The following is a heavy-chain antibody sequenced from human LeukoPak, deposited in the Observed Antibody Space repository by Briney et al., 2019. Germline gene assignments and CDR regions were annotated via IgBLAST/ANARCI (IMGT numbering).Heavy chain of an antibody. CDR1: GFTSKTYW. D-gene: IGHD3-10*01. V-gene: IGHV3-7*02. Sequence: PGGSLRLSCAASGFTSKTYWLNWVRQAPGKGLEWVANIEQDGSEKYYVDSVKGRFTISTDIAKRSLYLQMNSLRDEDTAVYYCARVPGYWGQGTLVTVSS. J-gene: IGHJ4*02. CDR2: IEQDGSEK. CDR3: ARVPGY.